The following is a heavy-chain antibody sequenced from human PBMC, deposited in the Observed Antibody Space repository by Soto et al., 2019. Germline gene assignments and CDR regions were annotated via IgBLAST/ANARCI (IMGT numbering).Heavy chain of an antibody. V-gene: IGHV5-51*01. J-gene: IGHJ4*02. Sequence: GEYLPISCKGSGYSLNDHWIGRVRQLPAKGLEWVGIMSLLDSDIRYSPSFQGQVNISADKSINTAYLQWSSLRASDTAAFYCWRVKVRGLMALFDEWCRGDLGTVSA. CDR2: MSLLDSDI. CDR1: GYSLNDHW. D-gene: IGHD3-10*01. CDR3: WRVKVRGLMALFDE.